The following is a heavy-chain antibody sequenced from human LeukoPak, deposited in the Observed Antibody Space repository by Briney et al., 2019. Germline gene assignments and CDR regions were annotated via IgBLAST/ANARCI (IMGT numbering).Heavy chain of an antibody. CDR1: GFTFSSYW. J-gene: IGHJ4*02. CDR2: IKQDGSEK. V-gene: IGHV3-7*01. Sequence: PGGSLRLSCAASGFTFSSYWKSWVRQAPGKGLEWVANIKQDGSEKYYVDSVKGRFTISRDNAKNSLYLQMNSLRAEDTAVYYCARIKSSGWYKYWGQGTLVTVSS. D-gene: IGHD6-19*01. CDR3: ARIKSSGWYKY.